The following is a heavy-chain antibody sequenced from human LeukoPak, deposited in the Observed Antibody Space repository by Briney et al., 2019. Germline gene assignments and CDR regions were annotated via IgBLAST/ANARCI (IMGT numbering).Heavy chain of an antibody. CDR3: ARVFPIAARPLYYYGMDV. CDR2: IYSGGST. J-gene: IGHJ6*02. CDR1: GFTVSSNY. V-gene: IGHV3-53*01. Sequence: GGSLRLFCAASGFTVSSNYMSWVRQAPGKGLEWVSVIYSGGSTYYADSVKGRFTISRDNAKNSLYLQMNSLRAEDTAVYYCARVFPIAARPLYYYGMDVWGQGTTVTVSS. D-gene: IGHD6-6*01.